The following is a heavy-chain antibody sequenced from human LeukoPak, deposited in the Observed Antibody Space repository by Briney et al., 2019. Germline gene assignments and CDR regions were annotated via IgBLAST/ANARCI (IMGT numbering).Heavy chain of an antibody. CDR1: GSALSKIS. D-gene: IGHD3-22*01. CDR2: VGHEDGTT. J-gene: IGHJ4*02. CDR3: ATGAIVFDF. V-gene: IGHV1-24*01. Sequence: ASVRVSCKVSGSALSKISIDWVRQAPGKGLEWMGTVGHEDGTTIHAQKFQGGFNMTVDTATDTAYMEMSSLMSEDTAMYYCATGAIVFDFWGQGTLVTASS.